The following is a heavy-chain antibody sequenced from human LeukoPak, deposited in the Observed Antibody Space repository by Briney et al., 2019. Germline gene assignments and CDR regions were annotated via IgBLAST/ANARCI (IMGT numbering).Heavy chain of an antibody. J-gene: IGHJ4*02. CDR1: GYTFTGYY. D-gene: IGHD5-12*01. CDR2: INPNSGGT. V-gene: IGHV1-2*06. Sequence: ASVKVSCKASGYTFTGYYMHWVRQAPGQGLDWMGRINPNSGGTNYAQKFQGRVTMTRDTSISTAYMELSRLRSDDTAVYYCARGGYSGYDYEEGFDYWGQGTLVTVSS. CDR3: ARGGYSGYDYEEGFDY.